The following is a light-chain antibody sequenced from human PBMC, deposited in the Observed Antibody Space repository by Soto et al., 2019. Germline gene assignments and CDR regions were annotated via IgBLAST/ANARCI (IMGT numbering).Light chain of an antibody. Sequence: QSVLTQPPSASGTPGQTVTISCSGSSSNIGSNTVNWYQQLPGTAPKLLIYSNNQRPSGVPDRFSGSKSGTSASLAISGPQSEDEADYYCAAWDDSLSGYVFGNGTKLTVL. CDR2: SNN. CDR1: SSNIGSNT. J-gene: IGLJ1*01. V-gene: IGLV1-44*01. CDR3: AAWDDSLSGYV.